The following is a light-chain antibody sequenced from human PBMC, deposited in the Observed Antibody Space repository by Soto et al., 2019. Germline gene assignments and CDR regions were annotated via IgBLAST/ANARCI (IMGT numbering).Light chain of an antibody. Sequence: DLPMTQSPSSLSASVGDRVTISCQSSQDITNLLIWYQQKPGKAPKLLIYDASNLESGVPSRFSGSGSGTDFFFTISSLQPEDSATYYCQQFNSRPYSFGQGTKLEIK. CDR1: QDITNL. CDR3: QQFNSRPYS. V-gene: IGKV1-33*01. J-gene: IGKJ2*03. CDR2: DAS.